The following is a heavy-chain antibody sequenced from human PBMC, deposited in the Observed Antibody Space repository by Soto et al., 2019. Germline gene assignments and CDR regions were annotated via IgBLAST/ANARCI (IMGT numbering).Heavy chain of an antibody. J-gene: IGHJ5*01. V-gene: IGHV3-66*01. CDR2: IYGDDST. CDR3: ATDKRSMGAERLAS. Sequence: EAQLVESGGGLVQPGGSLRLSCTASGFTVSGNQMTWVRQAPGKGLEWVAVIYGDDSTYYTDSVKGRFTISRENSNNTVYLDMNSLRAEDTAVFYCATDKRSMGAERLASWGQGTLVTVSS. CDR1: GFTVSGNQ. D-gene: IGHD1-1*01.